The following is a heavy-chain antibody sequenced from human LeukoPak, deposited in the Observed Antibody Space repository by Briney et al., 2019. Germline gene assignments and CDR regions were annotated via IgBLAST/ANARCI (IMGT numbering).Heavy chain of an antibody. J-gene: IGHJ3*02. Sequence: SVKVSCKASGGTFSSYTISWVRQAPGQGLEWMGRIIPILGIANYAQKFQGRVTITADKSTSTAYMELSSLRSEDTAVYYCARYRNEALFAFDIWGQGTMVTVSS. CDR3: ARYRNEALFAFDI. CDR1: GGTFSSYT. V-gene: IGHV1-69*02. CDR2: IIPILGIA. D-gene: IGHD1-14*01.